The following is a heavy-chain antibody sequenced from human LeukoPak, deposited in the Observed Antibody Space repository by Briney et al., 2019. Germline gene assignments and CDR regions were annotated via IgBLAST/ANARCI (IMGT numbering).Heavy chain of an antibody. Sequence: PGGSLRLSCAASGFTFSSYSMNWVRQTPGKGLEWVSSISSTSDFIDYADSVKGRFTSSRDNAKNSLYLQMNSLRAEDTAVYYCARDLSYYGSGSYYYFDYWGQGTLVTVSS. D-gene: IGHD3-10*01. CDR2: ISSTSDFI. V-gene: IGHV3-21*01. CDR1: GFTFSSYS. CDR3: ARDLSYYGSGSYYYFDY. J-gene: IGHJ4*02.